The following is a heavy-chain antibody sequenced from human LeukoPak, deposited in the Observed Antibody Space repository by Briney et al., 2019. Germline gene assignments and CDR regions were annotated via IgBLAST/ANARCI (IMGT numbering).Heavy chain of an antibody. CDR2: NSAYNGNT. Sequence: ASVKVSFKASGYTFTSYGVSWVRQAPGQGVERMGWNSAYNGNTNYAQKLQGRVTMTTDTSTSTAYVELRSVRSDDTDVYYCARSPTPTLDVWGQGTTVTVSS. V-gene: IGHV1-18*01. CDR1: GYTFTSYG. CDR3: ARSPTPTLDV. J-gene: IGHJ6*02.